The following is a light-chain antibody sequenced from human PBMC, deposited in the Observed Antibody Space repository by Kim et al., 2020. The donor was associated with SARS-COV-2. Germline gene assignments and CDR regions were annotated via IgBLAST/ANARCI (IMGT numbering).Light chain of an antibody. CDR2: VAS. CDR1: QTISDY. Sequence: APVGDRVTITYRSRQTISDYLNWYQQKPGKAPNLLIYVASSLQTGVPSRFSGSGSGTDFTLTISSLQPEDFATYYCQQSYNIPRTFGQGTKVDI. CDR3: QQSYNIPRT. J-gene: IGKJ1*01. V-gene: IGKV1-39*01.